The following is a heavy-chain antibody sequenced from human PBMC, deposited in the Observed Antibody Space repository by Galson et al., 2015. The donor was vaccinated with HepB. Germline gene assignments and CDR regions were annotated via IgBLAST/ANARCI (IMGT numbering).Heavy chain of an antibody. D-gene: IGHD3-10*01. CDR3: ARGMGYYGSGSYYRLGYYYYYMDV. CDR1: GYTFTSYA. J-gene: IGHJ6*03. Sequence: SVKVSCKASGYTFTSYAMHWVRQAPGQRLEWMGWINAGNGNTKYSQKFQGRVTITRDTSASTAYMELSSLRSEDTAVYYCARGMGYYGSGSYYRLGYYYYYMDVWGKGTTVTVSS. V-gene: IGHV1-3*01. CDR2: INAGNGNT.